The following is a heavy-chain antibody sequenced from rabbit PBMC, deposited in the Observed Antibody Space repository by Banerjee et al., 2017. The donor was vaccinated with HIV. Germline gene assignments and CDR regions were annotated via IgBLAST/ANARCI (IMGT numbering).Heavy chain of an antibody. Sequence: QEQLVESGGGLVQPEGSLTLTCTASGFSFSSSYYMCWVRQAPGKGLEWIACIYTFSGSTDYASWAKGRFTVSRTLSTTVTLQMTSLTAADTATYFCARGRSAGDWGNLWGQGTLVTVS. J-gene: IGHJ4*01. D-gene: IGHD2-1*01. CDR3: ARGRSAGDWGNL. CDR2: IYTFSGST. V-gene: IGHV1S45*01. CDR1: GFSFSSSYY.